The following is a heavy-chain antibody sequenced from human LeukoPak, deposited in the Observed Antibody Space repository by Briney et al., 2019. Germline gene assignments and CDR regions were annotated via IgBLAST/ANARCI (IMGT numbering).Heavy chain of an antibody. Sequence: PSQTLSLTCTVSGGSISSGSYYWSWIRQPAGKGLEWIGRIYTSGSTNYNPSLKSRVTIPVDTSKNQFSLKLSSVTAADTAVYYCARYIAVAGLDAFDIWGQGTMVTVSS. V-gene: IGHV4-61*02. D-gene: IGHD6-19*01. CDR3: ARYIAVAGLDAFDI. CDR2: IYTSGST. CDR1: GGSISSGSYY. J-gene: IGHJ3*02.